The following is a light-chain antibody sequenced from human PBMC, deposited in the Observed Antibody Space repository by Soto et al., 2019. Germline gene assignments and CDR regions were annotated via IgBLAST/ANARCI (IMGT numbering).Light chain of an antibody. J-gene: IGKJ2*01. CDR3: QQLNSYWYT. V-gene: IGKV1-9*01. CDR1: QGISSY. CDR2: GAS. Sequence: DIQLTQSPSFLSASVGDRVTITCRASQGISSYLAWYQQKPGKAPKLLINGASTLQSGVPSRFSGSGSGTEFTLTINSLQPEDIGTDYCQQLNSYWYTFGQGTKLEI.